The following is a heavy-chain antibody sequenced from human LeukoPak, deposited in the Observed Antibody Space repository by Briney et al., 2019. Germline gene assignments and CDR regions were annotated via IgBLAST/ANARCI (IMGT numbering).Heavy chain of an antibody. CDR3: ARGVTGIYYYYYMDV. D-gene: IGHD3-10*01. V-gene: IGHV1-2*06. Sequence: ASVKVSCKASGYTFTAYYIHWVRQAPGQGLEWMGRINPKNGDTNYAQKFQDRVTMTRDTSISTAYMELSGLRSDDTAVYYCARGVTGIYYYYYMDVWGKGTTVTVSS. CDR1: GYTFTAYY. J-gene: IGHJ6*03. CDR2: INPKNGDT.